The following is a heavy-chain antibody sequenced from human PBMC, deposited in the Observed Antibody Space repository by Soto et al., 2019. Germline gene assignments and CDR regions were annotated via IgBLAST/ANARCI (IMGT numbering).Heavy chain of an antibody. V-gene: IGHV4-31*03. CDR1: GGSISSGCYY. D-gene: IGHD5-12*01. J-gene: IGHJ4*02. Sequence: SETLSLTCTVSGGSISSGCYYWSWIRQHPGKGLEWIGYIYYSGSTYYNPSLKSRVTISVDTSKNQFSLKLSSVTAADTAVYYCARAKFTSWGYSGYDPYSFDDWGQRTLVTFS. CDR3: ARAKFTSWGYSGYDPYSFDD. CDR2: IYYSGST.